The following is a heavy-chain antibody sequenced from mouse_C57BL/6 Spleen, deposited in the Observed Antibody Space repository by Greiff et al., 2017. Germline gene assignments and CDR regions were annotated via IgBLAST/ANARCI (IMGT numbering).Heavy chain of an antibody. CDR1: GFNIKDYY. CDR3: TTDYYGSRFAY. V-gene: IGHV14-1*01. J-gene: IGHJ3*01. CDR2: IDPEDGDT. D-gene: IGHD1-1*01. Sequence: VQLQQSGAELVRPGASVKLSCTASGFNIKDYYMHWVKQRPEQGLEWIGRIDPEDGDTEYAPKFQGKATMTADTSSNTAYLQLSSLTSEDTAVXYCTTDYYGSRFAYWGQGTLVTVSA.